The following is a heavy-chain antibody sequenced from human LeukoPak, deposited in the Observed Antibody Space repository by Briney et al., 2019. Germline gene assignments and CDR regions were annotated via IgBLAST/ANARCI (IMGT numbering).Heavy chain of an antibody. CDR2: IKSKSDVETT. Sequence: GGSLRLSCAASGFPLSNALMSWVRQAPGKGLEWVSRIKSKSDVETTDYAAPVKGRFTISIDESKDTLYLQMNSLKTEDAAVYYCTTDTAGYNTFDFWGQGTLVTVSS. J-gene: IGHJ4*02. D-gene: IGHD5-24*01. V-gene: IGHV3-15*01. CDR1: GFPLSNAL. CDR3: TTDTAGYNTFDF.